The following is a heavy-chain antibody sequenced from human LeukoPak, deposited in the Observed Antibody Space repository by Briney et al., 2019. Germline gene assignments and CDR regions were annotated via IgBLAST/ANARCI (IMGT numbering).Heavy chain of an antibody. CDR1: GFTFSSYW. CDR3: AKDILTGYQTGFDY. V-gene: IGHV3-7*03. CDR2: IKQDGSEK. D-gene: IGHD3-9*01. J-gene: IGHJ4*02. Sequence: PGGSLRLSCAASGFTFSSYWMSWVRQAPGKGLEWVANIKQDGSEKYYVDSVKGRFTISRDNAKNTLYLQMNSLRAEDTAVYYCAKDILTGYQTGFDYWGQGTLVTVSS.